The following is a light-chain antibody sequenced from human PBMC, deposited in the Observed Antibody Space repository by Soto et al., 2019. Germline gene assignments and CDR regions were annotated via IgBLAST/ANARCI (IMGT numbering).Light chain of an antibody. Sequence: ESVLTQSLATLFLYPGERATLSCRASQSVSSYLAWYQQKPGQAPRLLIYDASNRATGIPARLSGRGSGTDFTLTISSLEPEDFAVYYCQQRSNWPPSLTFGGGTKVDIK. CDR2: DAS. J-gene: IGKJ4*01. CDR1: QSVSSY. V-gene: IGKV3-11*01. CDR3: QQRSNWPPSLT.